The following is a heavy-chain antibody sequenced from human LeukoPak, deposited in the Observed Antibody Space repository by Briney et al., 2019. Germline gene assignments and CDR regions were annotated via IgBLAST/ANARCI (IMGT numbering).Heavy chain of an antibody. CDR1: GFTFRSYW. J-gene: IGHJ3*02. Sequence: GGSLRLSCAASGFTFRSYWMHWVRLPPGKGLVWVSRIKSDGSSTSYADFVKGRFTISRDNAKNTLYLQMNSLRAEDTAVYYCARGDPTVTTTGSGGLDIWGQGTMVTVSS. V-gene: IGHV3-74*01. D-gene: IGHD4-17*01. CDR3: ARGDPTVTTTGSGGLDI. CDR2: IKSDGSST.